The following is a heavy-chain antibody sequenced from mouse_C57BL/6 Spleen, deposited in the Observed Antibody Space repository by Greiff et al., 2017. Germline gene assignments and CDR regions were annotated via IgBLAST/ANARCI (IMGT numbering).Heavy chain of an antibody. D-gene: IGHD3-2*02. CDR3: ARIDSSGYEDYAMDY. V-gene: IGHV1-61*01. CDR1: GYTFTSYW. CDR2: IYPSDSET. Sequence: VQLQQPGAELVRPGSSVKLSCNASGYTFTSYWMDWVKQRPGQGLEWIGNIYPSDSETHYNQKFKDKATLTVDKSSSTAYMQLSSLTSEDSAVYYCARIDSSGYEDYAMDYWGQGTSVTVSS. J-gene: IGHJ4*01.